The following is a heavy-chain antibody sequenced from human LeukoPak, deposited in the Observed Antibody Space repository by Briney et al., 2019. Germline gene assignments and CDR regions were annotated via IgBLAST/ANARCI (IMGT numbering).Heavy chain of an antibody. D-gene: IGHD6-13*01. CDR2: INPNSGGT. V-gene: IGHV1-2*02. CDR1: GYTFTGYY. J-gene: IGHJ4*02. CDR3: ARDSIAAAGADY. Sequence: GASVKVSCKASGYTFTGYYMHWVRQAPGQGLEWMGWINPNSGGTNYAQKFQGRVTMTRDTSTSTAYMELSRLRSDDTAVYYCARDSIAAAGADYWGQGTLVTVSS.